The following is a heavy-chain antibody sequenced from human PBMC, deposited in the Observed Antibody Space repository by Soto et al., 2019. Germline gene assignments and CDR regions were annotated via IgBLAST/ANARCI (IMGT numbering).Heavy chain of an antibody. CDR1: GFTFSNNG. V-gene: IGHV3-23*01. Sequence: PGGSLRLSCATSGFTFSNNGMSWVRQAPGKGLDWVSGISGSGRNTYYADSVKGRFTISRDNSKNTVFLQMNSLRAEDTAVYYCAKNGLNTSPPAIDSWGQGTLVTVSS. CDR3: AKNGLNTSPPAIDS. J-gene: IGHJ4*02. CDR2: ISGSGRNT. D-gene: IGHD2-2*01.